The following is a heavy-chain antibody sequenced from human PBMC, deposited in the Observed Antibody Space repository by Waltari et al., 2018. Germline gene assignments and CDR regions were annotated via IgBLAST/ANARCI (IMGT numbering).Heavy chain of an antibody. V-gene: IGHV3-21*01. CDR2: ITSASTFI. D-gene: IGHD6-25*01. CDR3: ASRVTAGGGMDV. CDR1: GFTSSNRT. Sequence: VQLVESGGGLVKPGGSLRLSCVASGFTSSNRTMTWVRQSPGKGLEWLSSITSASTFIHYADSVTGRFTTSRDNAKKSLFLQMNSLRAEDTAIYYCASRVTAGGGMDVWGHGATITVSS. J-gene: IGHJ6*02.